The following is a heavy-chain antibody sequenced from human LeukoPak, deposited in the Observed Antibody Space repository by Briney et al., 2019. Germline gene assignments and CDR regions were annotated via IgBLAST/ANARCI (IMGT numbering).Heavy chain of an antibody. V-gene: IGHV3-21*01. CDR3: ARPIYGDVGFDY. J-gene: IGHJ4*02. CDR1: GFTFSSYS. D-gene: IGHD4-17*01. CDR2: ISSSSSYI. Sequence: GGSLRLSCAASGFTFSSYSMNWVRQAPGKGLEWVSSISSSSSYIYYAGSVKGRFTISRDNAKNSLYLQMNSLRAEDTAVYYCARPIYGDVGFDYWGQGTLVTVSS.